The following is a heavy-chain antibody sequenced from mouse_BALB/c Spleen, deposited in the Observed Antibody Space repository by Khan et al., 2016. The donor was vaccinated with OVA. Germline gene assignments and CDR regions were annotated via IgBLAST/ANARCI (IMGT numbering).Heavy chain of an antibody. CDR2: INTSTGEP. J-gene: IGHJ4*01. CDR3: ARVGYSGSMDY. V-gene: IGHV9-3-1*01. Sequence: QIQLVQSGPELKKPGETVKISCKASGYTFTNYGMNWVRQAPGKGLKWMGWINTSTGEPTYADDFRGRFAFSLDTSSSTAYLQINNLKDEDTATKCWARVGYSGSMDYWGQGTSVTVSS. CDR1: GYTFTNYG. D-gene: IGHD2-14*01.